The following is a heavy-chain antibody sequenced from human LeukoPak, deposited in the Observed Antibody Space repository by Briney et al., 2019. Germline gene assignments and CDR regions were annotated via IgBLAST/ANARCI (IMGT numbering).Heavy chain of an antibody. J-gene: IGHJ4*02. V-gene: IGHV4-34*09. D-gene: IGHD2-15*01. CDR2: INYSGTT. CDR3: ARTYCRGGTCYSWDY. CDR1: GFTFSDYE. Sequence: LRLSCAASGFTFSDYEMIWVRQTPGKGLEWIGYINYSGTTYYNPSLTSRVTISVDTSKNQFSLKLSSVTAADTAVYYCARTYCRGGTCYSWDYWGQGTLVTVSS.